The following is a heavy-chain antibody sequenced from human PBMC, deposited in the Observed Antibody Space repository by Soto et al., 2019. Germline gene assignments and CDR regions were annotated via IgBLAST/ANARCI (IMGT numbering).Heavy chain of an antibody. Sequence: GASVKVSCKASGYTFTGYYMHWVRQAPGQGLEWMGWINPNSGGTNYAQKFQGRVTMTRDTSISTAYMELSRLRSDDTAVYYCARSVASPSVIIAAAGTGYWGQGTLVTVSS. D-gene: IGHD6-13*01. CDR2: INPNSGGT. CDR3: ARSVASPSVIIAAAGTGY. V-gene: IGHV1-2*02. CDR1: GYTFTGYY. J-gene: IGHJ4*02.